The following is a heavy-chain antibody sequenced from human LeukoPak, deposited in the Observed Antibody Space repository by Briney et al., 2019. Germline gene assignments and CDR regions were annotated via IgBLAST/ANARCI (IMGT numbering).Heavy chain of an antibody. Sequence: GGSLRLSCAASGFTFSSYVMSWVRQAPGKGLEWVSAISGSGGSTYYADSVKGRFTISRDNSKNTLYLQMNSLRAEDTAVYYCAIRYYGSGSYSYWGQGTLVTVSS. CDR2: ISGSGGST. CDR1: GFTFSSYV. V-gene: IGHV3-23*01. D-gene: IGHD3-10*01. J-gene: IGHJ4*02. CDR3: AIRYYGSGSYSY.